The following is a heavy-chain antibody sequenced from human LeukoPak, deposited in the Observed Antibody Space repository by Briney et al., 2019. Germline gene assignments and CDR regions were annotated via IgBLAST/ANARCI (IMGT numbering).Heavy chain of an antibody. CDR3: AKAPLCGGDCYSVDRLDY. CDR1: GFTFSSYA. D-gene: IGHD2-21*02. J-gene: IGHJ4*02. CDR2: FSGSGSST. Sequence: GGSLRLSCAASGFTFSSYAMSWVRQAPGKGLEWVSSFSGSGSSTYYADSVKGRFTISRDNSKNTLYLQMNSLRAEDTAVYYCAKAPLCGGDCYSVDRLDYWGQGTLVTVSS. V-gene: IGHV3-23*01.